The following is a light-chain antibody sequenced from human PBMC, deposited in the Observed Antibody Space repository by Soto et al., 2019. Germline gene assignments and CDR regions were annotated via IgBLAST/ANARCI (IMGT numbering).Light chain of an antibody. Sequence: QSVLTQPHSVSGSPGQSVTISCTGTSSDVGGYNYVSWYQHHPGKAPKLIIYDFSERPSGVPDRFSGSKSGNTGNTASLTISGLQAEDEADYYCCSDAGSYTHVFGSVTKLTVL. V-gene: IGLV2-11*01. CDR1: SSDVGGYNY. CDR2: DFS. CDR3: CSDAGSYTHV. J-gene: IGLJ1*01.